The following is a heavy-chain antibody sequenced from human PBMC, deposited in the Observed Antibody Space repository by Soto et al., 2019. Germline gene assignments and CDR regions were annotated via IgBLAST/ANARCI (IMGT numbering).Heavy chain of an antibody. V-gene: IGHV3-30-3*01. CDR3: ARDEYSDSGRNSGFDN. J-gene: IGHJ4*02. D-gene: IGHD1-26*01. CDR2: ISFDGSNT. CDR1: GFTFSNYA. Sequence: PGGSLRLSCAVSGFTFSNYAMHWVRLAPGTRMEWVAVISFDGSNTFYADSVRGRFSISRDDSRNTMYLEMNSLRAEDTAVYYCARDEYSDSGRNSGFDNWGQGALVTVSS.